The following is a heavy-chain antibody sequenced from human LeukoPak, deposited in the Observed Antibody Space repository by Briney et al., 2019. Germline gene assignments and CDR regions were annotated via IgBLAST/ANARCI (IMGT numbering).Heavy chain of an antibody. CDR2: IYNSGST. V-gene: IGHV4-59*01. CDR1: DGSITSYY. CDR3: ARDKGPYWYFDL. Sequence: SETLSLTCTVSDGSITSYYWNWIRQPPGKGMEWSGNIYNSGSTDYNPSLKSRVTISVNTSKNQISLKLSSVTAADTAVYYCARDKGPYWYFDLWGRGTLVTVSS. J-gene: IGHJ2*01.